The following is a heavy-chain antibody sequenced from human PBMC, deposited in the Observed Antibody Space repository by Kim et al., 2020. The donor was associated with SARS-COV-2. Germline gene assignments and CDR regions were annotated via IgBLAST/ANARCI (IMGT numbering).Heavy chain of an antibody. CDR3: ARKRTGIVAAGGGMDV. Sequence: ASVKVSCKTSGYTFTSYDINWVRQAPGQGLEWMGRVNPNSGDTGYAQKFQGRVTMTRNTSIRIAYMELSSLRSEDTAVYYCARKRTGIVAAGGGMDVWGQGTTVSVSS. V-gene: IGHV1-8*01. D-gene: IGHD6-13*01. CDR2: VNPNSGDT. J-gene: IGHJ6*02. CDR1: GYTFTSYD.